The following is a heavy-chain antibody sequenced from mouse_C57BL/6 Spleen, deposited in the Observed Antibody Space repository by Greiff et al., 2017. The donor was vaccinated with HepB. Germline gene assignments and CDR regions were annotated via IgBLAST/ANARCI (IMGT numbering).Heavy chain of an antibody. V-gene: IGHV1-63*01. CDR2: IYPGGGYT. CDR3: ARYGQYYFDY. D-gene: IGHD1-2*01. Sequence: ESGAELVRPGTSVKMSCKASGYTFTNYWIGWAKQRPGHGLEWIGDIYPGGGYTNYNEKFKGKATLTADKSSSTAYMQFSSLTSEDSAIYYCARYGQYYFDYWGQGTTLTVSS. CDR1: GYTFTNYW. J-gene: IGHJ2*01.